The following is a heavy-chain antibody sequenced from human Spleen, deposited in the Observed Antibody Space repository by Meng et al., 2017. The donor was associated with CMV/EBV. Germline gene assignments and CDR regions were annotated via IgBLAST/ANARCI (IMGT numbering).Heavy chain of an antibody. J-gene: IGHJ4*02. Sequence: GGSLRLSCAASGFTVSSNYMSWVRQAPGKGLEWVSVIYSGGSTYYADSVKGRFTISRDNSKNTLYLQMNSLRAEDTAVYYCAHRYSSSSDIFDYWGQGTLVTVSS. CDR2: IYSGGST. CDR1: GFTVSSNY. D-gene: IGHD6-6*01. V-gene: IGHV3-53*01. CDR3: AHRYSSSSDIFDY.